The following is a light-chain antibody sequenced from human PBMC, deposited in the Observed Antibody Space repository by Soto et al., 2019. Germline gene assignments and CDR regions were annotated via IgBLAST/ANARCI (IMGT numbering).Light chain of an antibody. V-gene: IGKV1-17*01. CDR1: QGIRKD. J-gene: IGKJ1*01. CDR3: LQHNSYPWT. Sequence: DIQRTQSPPSLSASVGDRVTITCRASQGIRKDLGWYQQKPGKAPKRLIYAASSLQGGVPSRFSGSGSGTEFTLTISSLQPEDFATYYCLQHNSYPWTFGQGTKVEIK. CDR2: AAS.